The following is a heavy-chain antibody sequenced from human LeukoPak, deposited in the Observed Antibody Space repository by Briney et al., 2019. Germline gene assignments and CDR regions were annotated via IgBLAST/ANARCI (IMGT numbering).Heavy chain of an antibody. D-gene: IGHD2-2*01. CDR2: IYSGGST. J-gene: IGHJ4*02. CDR3: ARSDCSSTSCFSWDY. V-gene: IGHV3-53*04. Sequence: GSLRLSCAASGFTVSSNYMSWVRQAPGKGLEWVSVIYSGGSTYYADSVKGRFTISRHNSKNTLYLQMNSLRAEDTAVYYCARSDCSSTSCFSWDYWGQGTLVTVSS. CDR1: GFTVSSNY.